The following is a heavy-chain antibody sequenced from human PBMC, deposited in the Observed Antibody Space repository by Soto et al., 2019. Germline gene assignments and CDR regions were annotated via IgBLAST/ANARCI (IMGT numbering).Heavy chain of an antibody. CDR2: IYPGDSDT. J-gene: IGHJ5*02. V-gene: IGHV5-51*01. D-gene: IGHD4-4*01. CDR1: GYSFTTYW. CDR3: ARGNSANWFDP. Sequence: PGESLKISCKASGYSFTTYWIGWVRQMPGKGLEWMGIIYPGDSDTRYSPSFQGHVTISVDKSISTTYLQWRSLKASDTAIYYCARGNSANWFDPWGQGTLVTVSS.